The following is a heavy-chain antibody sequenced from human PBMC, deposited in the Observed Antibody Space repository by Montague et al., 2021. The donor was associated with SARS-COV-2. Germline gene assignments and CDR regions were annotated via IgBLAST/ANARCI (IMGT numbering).Heavy chain of an antibody. CDR2: IDWDDDK. V-gene: IGHV2-70*11. Sequence: PALVKPTQTLTLTCTFSGFSLSTSGMCVSWIRQPPGKALEWLARIDWDDDKYYSTSLKTRLTISKDTSKNQVVLTMTNMDPVDTATYYCARIRYDILTGYQTLFDYWGRGTLVTASS. D-gene: IGHD3-9*01. J-gene: IGHJ4*02. CDR1: GFSLSTSGMC. CDR3: ARIRYDILTGYQTLFDY.